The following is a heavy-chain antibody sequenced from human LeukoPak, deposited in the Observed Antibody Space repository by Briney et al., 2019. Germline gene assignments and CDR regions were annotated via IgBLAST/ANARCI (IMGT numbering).Heavy chain of an antibody. Sequence: PGGSLRLSCSASGFTFSGYGMHWVRQAPGKGLEYVSGISNKGGSTYYADSVKGRFTISRDNARNTLDLQMNSLRDEDTALYYCVRDPSLSGDYWGLGTLVTVSS. CDR1: GFTFSGYG. CDR3: VRDPSLSGDY. J-gene: IGHJ4*02. V-gene: IGHV3-64*04. D-gene: IGHD6-25*01. CDR2: ISNKGGST.